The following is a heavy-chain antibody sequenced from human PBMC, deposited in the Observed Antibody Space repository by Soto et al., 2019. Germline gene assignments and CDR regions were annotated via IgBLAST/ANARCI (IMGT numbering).Heavy chain of an antibody. D-gene: IGHD6-19*01. CDR1: GDSVSSNSAA. V-gene: IGHV6-1*01. CDR3: ARGLYSSGWYLDAFDI. Sequence: PSQTLSLTCAISGDSVSSNSAAWNWIRQSPSRGLEWLGRTYYRSKWYNDYAVSVKSQITINPDTSKNQFSLQLNSVTPEDTAVYYCARGLYSSGWYLDAFDIWGQGTMVTVSS. CDR2: TYYRSKWYN. J-gene: IGHJ3*02.